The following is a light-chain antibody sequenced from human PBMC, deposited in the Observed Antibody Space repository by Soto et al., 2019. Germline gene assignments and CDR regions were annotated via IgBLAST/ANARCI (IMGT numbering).Light chain of an antibody. CDR2: AAS. J-gene: IGKJ4*01. V-gene: IGKV1-27*01. CDR1: RAIGVY. CDR3: QKYNSAPLT. Sequence: DIQVTQSPSSLSASLGDRVTITCRANRAIGVYLALFQQQPGKVPKLLIYAASALQSGVPSRFSGSGSGTDFTLTISSLQTEEMATYSCQKYNSAPLTFGGGTKVEI.